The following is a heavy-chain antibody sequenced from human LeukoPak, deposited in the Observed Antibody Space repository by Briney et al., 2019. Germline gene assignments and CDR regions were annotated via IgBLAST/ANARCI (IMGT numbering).Heavy chain of an antibody. CDR1: GGTFSSYG. V-gene: IGHV1-69*13. CDR3: ARDGDTSSWYVDS. D-gene: IGHD6-13*01. J-gene: IGHJ4*02. CDR2: IIPIFGTT. Sequence: SVKVCCKASGGTFSSYGTSWVRQAPGQGLEWMGGIIPIFGTTNYAQDFQGRVTITADESTSTAYMELSSLRSEDTAVYYCARDGDTSSWYVDSWGQGTLVTVSS.